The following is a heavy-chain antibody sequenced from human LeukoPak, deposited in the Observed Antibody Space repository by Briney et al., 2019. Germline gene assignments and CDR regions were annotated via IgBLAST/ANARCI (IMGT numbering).Heavy chain of an antibody. CDR2: ISGSWCST. J-gene: IGHJ4*02. Sequence: PGGSLRLSCAASGFTFNSYAMIGVRQPPGKGREWVSAISGSWCSTYYADSVKGRFTISRDNSKNTLYLQMNSLRAEDTAVYYCAKVSGGSGSYWGQGTLVTVSS. D-gene: IGHD3-10*01. CDR1: GFTFNSYA. CDR3: AKVSGGSGSY. V-gene: IGHV3-23*01.